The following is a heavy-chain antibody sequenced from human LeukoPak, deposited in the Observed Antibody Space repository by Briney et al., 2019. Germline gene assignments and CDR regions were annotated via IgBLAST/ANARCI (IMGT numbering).Heavy chain of an antibody. J-gene: IGHJ4*02. CDR1: GYTFTNY. Sequence: ASVKVSCKASGYTFTNYMHWVRQAPGQGLEWVGLINPTGTGTNYAQKFRGRVTLTRDTSTTTVYMELSSLRSEDTAVYYCAREESGGYFDYWGQGIPVTVSS. V-gene: IGHV1-46*01. D-gene: IGHD2-8*02. CDR2: INPTGTGT. CDR3: AREESGGYFDY.